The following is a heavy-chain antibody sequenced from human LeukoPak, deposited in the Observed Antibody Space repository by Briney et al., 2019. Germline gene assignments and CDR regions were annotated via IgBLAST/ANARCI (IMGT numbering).Heavy chain of an antibody. J-gene: IGHJ4*02. D-gene: IGHD3-9*01. CDR3: VKAFSYDILTGYFDY. CDR1: GFTFSSYN. Sequence: GGSLRLSCAASGFTFSSYNMNWVRQAPGKGLEWVSSISSTSSYKNYADSVKGRFTISRDNAKNSLYLQMNSLRAEDMALYYCVKAFSYDILTGYFDYWGQGTLVTVSS. CDR2: ISSTSSYK. V-gene: IGHV3-21*04.